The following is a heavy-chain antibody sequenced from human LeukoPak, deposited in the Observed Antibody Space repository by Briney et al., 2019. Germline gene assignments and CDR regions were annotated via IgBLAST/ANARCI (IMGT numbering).Heavy chain of an antibody. CDR1: GGSISSGDYY. CDR3: ARARPPGYCSGGSCQEDNWFDP. V-gene: IGHV4-30-4*08. J-gene: IGHJ5*02. Sequence: SQTLSLTCTVSGGSISSGDYYWSWIRQPPGKGLEWIGYIYYSGSTYYNPPLKSRVTISVDTSKNQFSLKLSSVTAADTAVYYCARARPPGYCSGGSCQEDNWFDPWGQGTLVTVSS. CDR2: IYYSGST. D-gene: IGHD2-15*01.